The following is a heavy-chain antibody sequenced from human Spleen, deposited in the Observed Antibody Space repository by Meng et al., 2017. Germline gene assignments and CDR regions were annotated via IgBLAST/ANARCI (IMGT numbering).Heavy chain of an antibody. CDR1: GFTVSHNY. J-gene: IGHJ4*02. CDR2: IYSGGKT. V-gene: IGHV3-66*02. D-gene: IGHD3-22*01. Sequence: GGSLSLSCAASGFTVSHNYISWVRQAPGNGLAWVSVIYSGGKTYYAESVKSRFTISRDHSKNSVFLQINSLRAEDTAVDYCARSPIDKYDLSALPLDYGGQGTLVAVSS. CDR3: ARSPIDKYDLSALPLDY.